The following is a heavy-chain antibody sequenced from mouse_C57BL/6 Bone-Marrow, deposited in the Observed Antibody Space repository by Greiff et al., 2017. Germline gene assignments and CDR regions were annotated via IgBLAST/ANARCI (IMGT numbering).Heavy chain of an antibody. J-gene: IGHJ3*01. CDR1: GFTFSDYG. V-gene: IGHV5-17*01. D-gene: IGHD1-1*01. CDR2: ISSGSSTI. CDR3: ARTSLTTVVAPGAY. Sequence: EVNLVESGGGLVKPGGSLKLSCAASGFTFSDYGMHWVRQAPEHGLEWVAYISSGSSTIYYADTVKGRFTISRDNAKNTLFLQMTSLRSEDTAMYYCARTSLTTVVAPGAYWGQGTLVTVSA.